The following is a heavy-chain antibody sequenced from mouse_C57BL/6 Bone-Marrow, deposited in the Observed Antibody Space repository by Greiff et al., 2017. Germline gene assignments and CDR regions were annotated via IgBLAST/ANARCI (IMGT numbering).Heavy chain of an antibody. CDR1: GYTFSSYG. Sequence: VQLQQPGAELVKPGASVKLSCKASGYTFSSYGMPWVKQSPGQGLEWIGMIHPNSGSTNYNEKFKSKTTLTVDNSSSTAYMQLSSPTSEDSAVDYCAGIYAKRDFDYWGQGTTLTVSS. J-gene: IGHJ2*01. CDR3: AGIYAKRDFDY. V-gene: IGHV1-64*01. CDR2: IHPNSGST. D-gene: IGHD1-1*01.